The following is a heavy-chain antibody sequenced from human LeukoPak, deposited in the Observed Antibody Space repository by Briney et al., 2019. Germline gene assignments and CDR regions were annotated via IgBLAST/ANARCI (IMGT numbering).Heavy chain of an antibody. CDR1: GYSFVSHW. CDR3: ARRPSYDFWSGYYGVDGLDI. CDR2: IFPGDSDT. V-gene: IGHV5-51*01. D-gene: IGHD3-3*01. J-gene: IGHJ3*02. Sequence: GESLKISCKASGYSFVSHWIVWVRQMPGKGLEWLGIIFPGDSDTRYSPSFQGQVTISADKSINTAYLQWNSLRASDTAMYYCARRPSYDFWSGYYGVDGLDIWGQGTMVTVSS.